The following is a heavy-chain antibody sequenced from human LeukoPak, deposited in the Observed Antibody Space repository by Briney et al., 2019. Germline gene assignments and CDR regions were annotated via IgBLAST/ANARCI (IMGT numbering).Heavy chain of an antibody. J-gene: IGHJ5*02. CDR3: ASQSGDYGDYVWFYP. Sequence: SVKVSCKASGGTFSSYAISWVRQAPGQGLEWMGRIIPIFGTANYAQKFQGRVTITTDESTSTAYMELSSLRSEDTAVYYCASQSGDYGDYVWFYPWGQGTLVTVSS. V-gene: IGHV1-69*05. CDR2: IIPIFGTA. D-gene: IGHD4-17*01. CDR1: GGTFSSYA.